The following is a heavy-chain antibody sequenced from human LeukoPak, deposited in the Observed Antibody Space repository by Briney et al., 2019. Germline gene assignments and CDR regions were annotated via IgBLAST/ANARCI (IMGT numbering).Heavy chain of an antibody. V-gene: IGHV4-59*01. CDR3: ASNNWNSGDY. D-gene: IGHD1-7*01. Sequence: SETLSLTCTVSGGSIGSYYWSWIRQPPGKGLEWIGYIYYSGSTNYNPSLKRRVTISVDTSKNQFSLKLSSVTAADTAVYYCASNNWNSGDYWGQGTLVTVSS. CDR1: GGSIGSYY. CDR2: IYYSGST. J-gene: IGHJ4*02.